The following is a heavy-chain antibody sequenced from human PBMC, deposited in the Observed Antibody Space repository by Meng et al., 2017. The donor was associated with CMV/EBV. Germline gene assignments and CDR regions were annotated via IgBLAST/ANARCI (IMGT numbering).Heavy chain of an antibody. CDR1: GYTLTGYY. Sequence: ASVKVSCKASGYTLTGYYMHWVRQAPGQGLEWMGWINPNSGGTNYAQKFQGRVTMTRDTSISTAYMELSRLRSDDTAVYYCARDVYCSSTSCYGGWFDPWGQGTLVTVSS. D-gene: IGHD2-2*01. V-gene: IGHV1-2*02. CDR3: ARDVYCSSTSCYGGWFDP. J-gene: IGHJ5*02. CDR2: INPNSGGT.